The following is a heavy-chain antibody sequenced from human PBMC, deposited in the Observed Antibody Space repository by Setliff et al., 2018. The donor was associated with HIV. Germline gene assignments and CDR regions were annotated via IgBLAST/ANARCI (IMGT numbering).Heavy chain of an antibody. CDR3: ARGFGVVAYYFDY. V-gene: IGHV4-4*02. D-gene: IGHD3-3*01. Sequence: SETLSLTCAVSGGSISSRNWWSWVRQPPGKGLEWIGEIYHSGSTNYNPSLKSRVTISVDTSKNQFSLKLSSVTAADTAVYYCARGFGVVAYYFDYWGRGTLVTVSS. CDR1: GGSISSRNW. CDR2: IYHSGST. J-gene: IGHJ4*02.